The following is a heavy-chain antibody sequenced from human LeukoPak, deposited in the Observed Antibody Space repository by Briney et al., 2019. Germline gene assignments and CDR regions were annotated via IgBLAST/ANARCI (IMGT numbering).Heavy chain of an antibody. J-gene: IGHJ6*03. CDR3: ARGYNWNAEYYYYMDV. CDR2: INHSGST. Sequence: PSETLPLTCAVYGGSFSGYYWSWIRQPPGKGLEWIGEINHSGSTNYNPSLKSRVTISVDTSKNQFSLKLSSVTAADTAVYYCARGYNWNAEYYYYMDVWGKGTTVTISS. D-gene: IGHD1-1*01. V-gene: IGHV4-34*01. CDR1: GGSFSGYY.